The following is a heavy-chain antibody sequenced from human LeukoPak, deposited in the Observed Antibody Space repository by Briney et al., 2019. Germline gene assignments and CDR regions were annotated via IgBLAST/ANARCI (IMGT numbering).Heavy chain of an antibody. CDR1: GGSISSYY. V-gene: IGHV4-59*08. CDR3: ARVPGIMITHYAFDI. J-gene: IGHJ3*02. D-gene: IGHD3-16*01. Sequence: PSETLSLTCTVSGGSISSYYWSWIRQPPGKGLEWIGYIYYSESTNYNPSLKSRVTISVDTSKNQFSLKVSSVTAADTAVFYCARVPGIMITHYAFDIWGQGTMVTVSS. CDR2: IYYSEST.